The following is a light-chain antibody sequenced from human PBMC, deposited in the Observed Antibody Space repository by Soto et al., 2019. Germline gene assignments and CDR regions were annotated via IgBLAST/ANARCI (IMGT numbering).Light chain of an antibody. V-gene: IGKV4-1*01. CDR3: QQYYSTPPT. Sequence: DIVMTQSPDSLALSLGERATINCKSSQSVLYSSNNKNYLAWYQQKPGQPPQLLVYWASTRESGVPDRFSDSGSGTDFTLTVSSLQAEDVAVYYCQQYYSTPPTFGQGTKVEI. CDR2: WAS. CDR1: QSVLYSSNNKNY. J-gene: IGKJ1*01.